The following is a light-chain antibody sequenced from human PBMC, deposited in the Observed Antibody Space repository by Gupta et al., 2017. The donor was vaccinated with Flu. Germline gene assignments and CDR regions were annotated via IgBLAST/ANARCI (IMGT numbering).Light chain of an antibody. CDR3: QQRSGLPMYT. CDR1: QSVNIY. CDR2: YAS. J-gene: IGKJ2*01. V-gene: IGKV3-11*01. Sequence: EIVLTQYPATLSLSPGDRAILSCRASQSVNIYLAWYQQKPGQPPRLLMFYASKRAAGIPDRFSGSGSGTDFTLTISTLEPEDFAVYYCQQRSGLPMYTFGQGTKLE.